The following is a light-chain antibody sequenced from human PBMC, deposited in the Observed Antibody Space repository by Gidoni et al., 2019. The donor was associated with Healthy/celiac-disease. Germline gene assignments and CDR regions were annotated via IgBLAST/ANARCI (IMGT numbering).Light chain of an antibody. V-gene: IGLV3-1*01. CDR2: QDS. J-gene: IGLJ2*01. CDR1: KLGDKY. Sequence: SSELTQPPPVYVSPGQTASITCSGDKLGDKYACWYQQKPGQSPVLVISQDSKRPSGIPERFSGSNSGNTATLTISGTQAMDEADYYCQAWDSSVVVFGGGTKLTVL. CDR3: QAWDSSVVV.